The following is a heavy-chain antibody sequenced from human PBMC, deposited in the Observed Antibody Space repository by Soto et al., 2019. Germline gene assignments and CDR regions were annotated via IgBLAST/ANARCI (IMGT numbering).Heavy chain of an antibody. D-gene: IGHD4-17*01. V-gene: IGHV4-39*01. Sequence: SETLSLTCTVSGGSISSSSNHWGWLRQPPGKGLEWIGNIYYSENTYYNPSLKSRVTISVDTSKRQFSLRLTSVTAADTAVYYCATHPPYGPLDHWGQGTLVTVSS. J-gene: IGHJ4*02. CDR1: GGSISSSSNH. CDR2: IYYSENT. CDR3: ATHPPYGPLDH.